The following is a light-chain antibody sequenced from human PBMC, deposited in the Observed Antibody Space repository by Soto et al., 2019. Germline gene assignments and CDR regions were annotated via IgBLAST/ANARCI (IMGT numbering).Light chain of an antibody. CDR2: EVS. Sequence: QSVLTQPPSASGSPGQSVTISCTGTFNDVGGYNYVSWYQQHPGKAPKVIIYEVSNRPSGVSNRFSGSKSGNTASLTISGLQAEDEADYYCSSYTSSSTGVFGGGTKLTVL. CDR3: SSYTSSSTGV. J-gene: IGLJ3*02. CDR1: FNDVGGYNY. V-gene: IGLV2-14*01.